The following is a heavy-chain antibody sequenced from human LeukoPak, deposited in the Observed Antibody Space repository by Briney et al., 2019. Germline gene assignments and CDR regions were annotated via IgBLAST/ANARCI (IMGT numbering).Heavy chain of an antibody. Sequence: GASVKVSCKASGGTFSSYAISRVRQAPGQGLEWMGRIIPIFGTANYAQKFQGRVTITTDESTSTAYMELSSLRSEDTAVYYCARDDSSGWYYFDYWGQGTLVTVSS. CDR3: ARDDSSGWYYFDY. V-gene: IGHV1-69*05. J-gene: IGHJ4*02. CDR1: GGTFSSYA. CDR2: IIPIFGTA. D-gene: IGHD6-19*01.